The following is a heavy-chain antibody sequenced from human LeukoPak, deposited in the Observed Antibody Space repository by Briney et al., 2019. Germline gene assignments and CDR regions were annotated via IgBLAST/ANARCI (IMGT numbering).Heavy chain of an antibody. J-gene: IGHJ6*03. D-gene: IGHD3-10*01. CDR3: ARAYYYGSGSYRFPMDV. V-gene: IGHV3-48*03. CDR1: GFTFSSYE. CDR2: ISSSGSTI. Sequence: GGSLRLSCAASGFTFSSYEMNWVRQAPGKGLEWVSYISSSGSTIYQADSVKGRFTISRDNAKNSLYLQMNSLRAEDTAVYYCARAYYYGSGSYRFPMDVWGKGTTVTISS.